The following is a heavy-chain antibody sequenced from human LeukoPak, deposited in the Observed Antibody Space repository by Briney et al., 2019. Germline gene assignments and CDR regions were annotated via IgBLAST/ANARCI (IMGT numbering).Heavy chain of an antibody. CDR3: TTSSYCEKNVCQTYFDF. Sequence: GGSLRLSCGASGFTFTTYSMTWVRQALGKGLEWLGLIKSKTDAATTDYSAPVKGRFTISSDDSENPLYLQMSSLKTEDTAVYYCTTSSYCEKNVCQTYFDFWGQGTLVTVSS. J-gene: IGHJ4*02. CDR1: GFTFTTYS. V-gene: IGHV3-15*01. CDR2: IKSKTDAATT. D-gene: IGHD2-21*01.